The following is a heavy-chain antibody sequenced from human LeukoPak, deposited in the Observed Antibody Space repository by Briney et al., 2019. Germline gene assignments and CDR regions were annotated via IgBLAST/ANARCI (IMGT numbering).Heavy chain of an antibody. CDR2: TSSSDAGT. Sequence: PGGSLRLSCAASGFTLSAYAMSWVRQTPGKGLEWVAATSSSDAGTYHADSVRGRFTISRDNSKNTLYLQMNSLRAEDAAVYYCARARTGFGAAGYYFDYWGQGTLVTVSS. CDR1: GFTLSAYA. CDR3: ARARTGFGAAGYYFDY. J-gene: IGHJ4*02. V-gene: IGHV3-23*01. D-gene: IGHD6-13*01.